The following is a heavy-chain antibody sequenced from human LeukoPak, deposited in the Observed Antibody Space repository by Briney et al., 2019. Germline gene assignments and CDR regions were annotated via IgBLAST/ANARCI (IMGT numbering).Heavy chain of an antibody. J-gene: IGHJ4*02. CDR1: GGSISSYY. D-gene: IGHD4-17*01. Sequence: SETLSLTCTVSGGSISSYYWNWIRQPAGKGLEWIGRIYTSGSTNYNPALKSRVTMSVDMSKNQFSLKLSSVTAADTAVYYCARQGSYGDYMLVDYWGQGTRVTVSS. CDR3: ARQGSYGDYMLVDY. V-gene: IGHV4-4*07. CDR2: IYTSGST.